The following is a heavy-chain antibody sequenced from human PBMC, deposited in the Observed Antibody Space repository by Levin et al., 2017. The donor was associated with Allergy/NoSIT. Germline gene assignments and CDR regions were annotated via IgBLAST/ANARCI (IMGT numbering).Heavy chain of an antibody. V-gene: IGHV3-33*01. CDR3: ARAASSGWYNYYFDY. D-gene: IGHD6-19*01. Sequence: GESLKISCAASGFTFSSYGMHWVRQAPGKGLEWVAVIWYDGSNKYYADSVKGRFTISRDNSKNTLYLQMNSLRAEDTAVYYCARAASSGWYNYYFDYWGQGTLVTVSS. CDR1: GFTFSSYG. CDR2: IWYDGSNK. J-gene: IGHJ4*02.